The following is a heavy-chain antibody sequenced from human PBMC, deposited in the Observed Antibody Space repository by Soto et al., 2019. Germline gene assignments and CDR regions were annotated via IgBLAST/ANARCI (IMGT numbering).Heavy chain of an antibody. D-gene: IGHD3-10*01. Sequence: QVKLQESGPGLVKPSGTLSLTCTVSGGSISSTNWWSWVRQSPGKGLEWIGEILHSGSTNYNPSLKSRATISVDKSKNQFSLRLSSVTDADTAVYYCASGFDSDGLYNGGHPWGQGTLVTVSS. CDR1: GGSISSTNW. CDR3: ASGFDSDGLYNGGHP. J-gene: IGHJ5*02. CDR2: ILHSGST. V-gene: IGHV4-4*02.